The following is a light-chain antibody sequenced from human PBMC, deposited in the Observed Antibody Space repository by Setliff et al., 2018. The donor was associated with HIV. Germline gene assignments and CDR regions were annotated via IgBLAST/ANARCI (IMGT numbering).Light chain of an antibody. CDR2: EVN. V-gene: IGLV2-14*01. CDR3: SSYTNYNLAI. CDR1: ISNIVFYNF. J-gene: IGLJ1*01. Sequence: QSALTQPASVSGSPGQSITISFTGSISNIVFYNFVSWYRQYPFEVPKLMIFEVNNRPSGVSNRFSGSKSGNTASLTISGLQPEDEADYYCSSYTNYNLAIFGPGTKV.